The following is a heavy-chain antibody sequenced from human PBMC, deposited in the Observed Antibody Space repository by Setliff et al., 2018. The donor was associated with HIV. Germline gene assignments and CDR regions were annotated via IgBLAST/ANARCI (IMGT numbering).Heavy chain of an antibody. CDR1: YSISSGYY. CDR3: ARLGYSGSLVGAFDI. J-gene: IGHJ3*02. CDR2: MYQSGTT. V-gene: IGHV4-38-2*01. Sequence: SETLSLTCAVSYSISSGYYWGWIRQPPGKGLEWIGSMYQSGTTNYNPSLKSRVTISVDTSRNRVSLKMTSVTAADTAVYYCARLGYSGSLVGAFDIWGQGTMVTVSS. D-gene: IGHD1-26*01.